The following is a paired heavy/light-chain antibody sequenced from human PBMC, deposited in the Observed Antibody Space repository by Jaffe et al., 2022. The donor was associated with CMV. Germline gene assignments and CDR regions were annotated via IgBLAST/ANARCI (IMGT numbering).Heavy chain of an antibody. CDR1: GFTFKSYT. CDR2: ISSSSRYI. CDR3: ARSYTYYDILGTYFDA. J-gene: IGHJ4*03. D-gene: IGHD3-9*01. V-gene: IGHV3-21*02. Sequence: EVQLVESGGGLVKPGGSLRLSCVVSGFTFKSYTINWVRQAPGKGLEWVSSISSSSRYIYYEDSVKGRFTVSRDNAKNSLYLQMNNLRDEDTAVYYCARSYTYYDILGTYFDAFGQGTLVTVSS.
Light chain of an antibody. CDR1: QSVGSK. CDR3: QQYNYWPPVT. V-gene: IGKV3D-15*01. Sequence: IVMTQSPDTLSVSPGERATLSCRASQSVGSKLAWYQQKPGQAPRLLIYDASTRATGIPDRFSGSGSETEFSLTISSLQSEDFALYYCQQYNYWPPVTFGGGTKVE. CDR2: DAS. J-gene: IGKJ4*01.